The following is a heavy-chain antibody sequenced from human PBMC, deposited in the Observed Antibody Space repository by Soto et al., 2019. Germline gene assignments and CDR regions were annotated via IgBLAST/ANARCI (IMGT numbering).Heavy chain of an antibody. V-gene: IGHV3-30-3*01. D-gene: IGHD3-10*01. Sequence: QVQLVESGGGVVQPGRSLRLSCAASGFTFSSYAMHWVRQAPGKGLEWVAVISYDGSNKYYADSVKGRFTISRDNSQISLYLQMNSLRAEDTAVYYCARGNYRFDYWGQGTLVTVSS. CDR2: ISYDGSNK. CDR3: ARGNYRFDY. J-gene: IGHJ4*02. CDR1: GFTFSSYA.